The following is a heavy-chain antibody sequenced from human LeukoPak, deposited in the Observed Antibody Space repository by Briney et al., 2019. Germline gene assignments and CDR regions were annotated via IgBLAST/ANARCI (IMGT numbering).Heavy chain of an antibody. Sequence: GGSLRLPCAASGFTFSSYWMSWVRQAPGKGLGWVANIKQDGSEKYYVDSVKGRFTISRDNAKNSLYLQMNSLRAEDTAVYYCAREGYDSSGYYPTDYWGQGTLVTVSS. D-gene: IGHD3-22*01. CDR2: IKQDGSEK. V-gene: IGHV3-7*01. CDR1: GFTFSSYW. CDR3: AREGYDSSGYYPTDY. J-gene: IGHJ4*02.